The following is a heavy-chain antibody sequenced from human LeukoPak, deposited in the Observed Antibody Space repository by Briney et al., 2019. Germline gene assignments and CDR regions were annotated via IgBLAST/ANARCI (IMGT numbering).Heavy chain of an antibody. J-gene: IGHJ4*02. CDR3: AREGDGGNPDY. CDR1: GFTFSSYW. D-gene: IGHD4-23*01. V-gene: IGHV3-74*01. CDR2: INSDGSST. Sequence: GGSLRLSCAASGFTFSSYWMHWVRQAPGKGLVWVSRINSDGSSTSYAGSVKGRFTISRDNAKNTLYLQMNSLRAEDTAVYYCAREGDGGNPDYWGQGTLVTVSS.